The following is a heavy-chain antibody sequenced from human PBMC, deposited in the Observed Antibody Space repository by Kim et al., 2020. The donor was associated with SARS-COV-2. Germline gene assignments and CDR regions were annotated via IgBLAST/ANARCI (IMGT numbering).Heavy chain of an antibody. J-gene: IGHJ4*02. Sequence: GGSLRLSCSASGFTFNSYAMHWVRQAPGKGLEHVSVISSDGGSTYYADSVKGRFTISRDNSKNTLYLQMSSLRAEDTAVYYCVKVLYSSSSEGFDYWGQGTLVTVSS. CDR3: VKVLYSSSSEGFDY. D-gene: IGHD6-13*01. CDR2: ISSDGGST. CDR1: GFTFNSYA. V-gene: IGHV3-64D*09.